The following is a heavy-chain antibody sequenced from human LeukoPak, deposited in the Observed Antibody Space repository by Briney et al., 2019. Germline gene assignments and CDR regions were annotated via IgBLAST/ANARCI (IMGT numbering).Heavy chain of an antibody. V-gene: IGHV3-7*03. CDR1: GFTFSSWW. CDR3: VREDRSCYYY. D-gene: IGHD2-15*01. Sequence: GGSLRLSCAASGFTFSSWWMSWVRQAPGKGLEWVANIKQDGNKKYYVDSVKGRFTISRDNDKNSLYLQMNSLRAEDTAVYYCVREDRSCYYYWGQGTLVTVSS. J-gene: IGHJ4*02. CDR2: IKQDGNKK.